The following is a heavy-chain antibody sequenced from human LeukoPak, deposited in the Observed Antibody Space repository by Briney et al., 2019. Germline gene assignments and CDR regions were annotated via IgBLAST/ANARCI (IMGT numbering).Heavy chain of an antibody. Sequence: SETLSLTCAVYGGSFSGYYGSWLRQPPGKGLEWIGEINHSGSTNYNPSLKSRVTISVDTSKNQFSVKLSSVTAADTAVYYCARTTMIAHATNYWGQGTLVTVSS. D-gene: IGHD3-22*01. CDR2: INHSGST. CDR3: ARTTMIAHATNY. V-gene: IGHV4-34*01. J-gene: IGHJ4*02. CDR1: GGSFSGYY.